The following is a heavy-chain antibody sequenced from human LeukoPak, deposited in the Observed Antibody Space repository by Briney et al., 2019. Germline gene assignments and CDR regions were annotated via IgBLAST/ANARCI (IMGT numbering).Heavy chain of an antibody. CDR3: ARDGLYGSGRNGMDV. V-gene: IGHV4-59*11. Sequence: PSETLSLTCTVSGGPISSHYWSWIRQPPGKGLEWIGYIYYSGSTKYNPSLKSRVTISVDTSKNQFSLTLSSVTAADTAVYYCARDGLYGSGRNGMDVWGKGTTVTVSS. J-gene: IGHJ6*04. CDR1: GGPISSHY. D-gene: IGHD3-10*01. CDR2: IYYSGST.